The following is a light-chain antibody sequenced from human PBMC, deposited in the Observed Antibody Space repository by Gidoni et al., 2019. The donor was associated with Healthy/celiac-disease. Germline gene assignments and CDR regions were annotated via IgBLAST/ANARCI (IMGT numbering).Light chain of an antibody. CDR1: QDISNY. J-gene: IGKJ3*01. CDR3: QQYDNLPRFT. Sequence: DIQMTLSPPSLSASVGDRVTITCQACQDISNYLNWYQQKPGKAPKLLIYDASNLETGVPSRFSGSGSGTDFTFTISSLQPDSIATYYCQQYDNLPRFTFGPGTKVDIK. CDR2: DAS. V-gene: IGKV1-33*01.